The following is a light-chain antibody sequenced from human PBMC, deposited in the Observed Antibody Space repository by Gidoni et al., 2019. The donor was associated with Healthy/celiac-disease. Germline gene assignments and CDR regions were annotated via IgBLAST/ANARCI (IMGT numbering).Light chain of an antibody. CDR3: QQYNNWPLA. Sequence: IVMTLSPATLSVSPGERATLSCRASQSVSSNLAWYQQKPGQAPRLLIYGASTRATGIPARFSGSGSGTEFTLTISSLQSEDFAVYYCQQYNNWPLAFGQGTRLEI. V-gene: IGKV3-15*01. J-gene: IGKJ5*01. CDR2: GAS. CDR1: QSVSSN.